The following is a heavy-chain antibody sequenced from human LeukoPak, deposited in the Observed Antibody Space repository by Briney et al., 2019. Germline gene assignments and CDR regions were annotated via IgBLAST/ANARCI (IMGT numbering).Heavy chain of an antibody. Sequence: GGSLRLSCEASGFTFSGYAVSWVRQAPGKGLEWVSGFGTDGNTHYAESVRGRFDISRDTSKTTVYLQMNSLRAEDTAVYYCARGSGYYYDSSGYYYPGGDYWGQGTLVTVSS. CDR3: ARGSGYYYDSSGYYYPGGDY. D-gene: IGHD3-22*01. CDR1: GFTFSGYA. V-gene: IGHV3-23*01. J-gene: IGHJ4*02. CDR2: FGTDGNT.